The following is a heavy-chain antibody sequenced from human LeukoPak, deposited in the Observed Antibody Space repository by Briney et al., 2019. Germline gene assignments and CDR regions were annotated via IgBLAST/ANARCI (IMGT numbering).Heavy chain of an antibody. V-gene: IGHV4-30-4*01. J-gene: IGHJ6*02. CDR1: GGSISSGDYY. Sequence: SETLSLTCTVSGGSISSGDYYWSWIRQPPGKGLEWIGYIYYSGSTYYNPSLKSRVTISVDTSKDQFSLKLSSVTAADTAVYYCAREPFGYYDISTGQVSFGLDVWGQGTTVTVSS. CDR3: AREPFGYYDISTGQVSFGLDV. CDR2: IYYSGST. D-gene: IGHD3-9*01.